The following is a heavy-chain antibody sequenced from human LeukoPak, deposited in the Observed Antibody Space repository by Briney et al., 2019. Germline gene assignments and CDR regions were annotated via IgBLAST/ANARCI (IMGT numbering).Heavy chain of an antibody. V-gene: IGHV1-8*01. D-gene: IGHD6-19*01. CDR2: MNPNSGNT. J-gene: IGHJ4*02. CDR3: ARALAVADFEGY. Sequence: ASVKVSCKASRYTFTRYDINWVGQATGQGGEGMGWMNPNSGNTGYAQKFQGRVTMTRHTSISTAYMELSSLRSEDTAVYYCARALAVADFEGYWGQGTLVTVSS. CDR1: RYTFTRYD.